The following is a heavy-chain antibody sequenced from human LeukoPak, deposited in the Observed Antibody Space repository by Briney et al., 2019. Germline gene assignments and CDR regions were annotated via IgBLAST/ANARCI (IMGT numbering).Heavy chain of an antibody. CDR3: ARYSSSWYYFDY. CDR2: RYHSEST. Sequence: SETLSLTCTVSGSSISSDYYWGWIRQPPGKGLQWIGSRYHSESTYYNPSPKSRVTISVDTSKNQLSLKLSSVTAADTAVYYCARYSSSWYYFDYWGQGTLVTVSS. V-gene: IGHV4-38-2*02. J-gene: IGHJ4*02. D-gene: IGHD6-13*01. CDR1: GSSISSDYY.